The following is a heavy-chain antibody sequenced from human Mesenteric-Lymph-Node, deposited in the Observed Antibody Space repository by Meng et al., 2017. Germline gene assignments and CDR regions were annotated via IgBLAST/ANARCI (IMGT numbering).Heavy chain of an antibody. D-gene: IGHD6-13*01. CDR3: AKRVEWQQLAPFDY. CDR2: ISDNGGKI. CDR1: AFTSISNA. J-gene: IGHJ4*02. V-gene: IGHV3-23*01. Sequence: EVQLLESGGGLVQPGGSLRLACAASAFTSISNAMGWVRQAQGKGLGWVSTISDNGGKIFYEDSVKGRFTISRNNYKNTVYLQMNSMRVEDKAIYYYAKRVEWQQLAPFDYWGRGTLVTVSS.